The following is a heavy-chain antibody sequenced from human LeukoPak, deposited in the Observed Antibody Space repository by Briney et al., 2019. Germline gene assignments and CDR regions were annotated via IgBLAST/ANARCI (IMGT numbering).Heavy chain of an antibody. J-gene: IGHJ4*02. V-gene: IGHV3-7*01. Sequence: PSETLSLTCAVSGYSISSGYYWGWIRQPPGKGLEWVANIKHDGSETYYVDSVRGRFTISRDNAKNSLSLQLSSLRAEDTAVYYCARGGRHKVTAAVSDHFDYWGQGTLVSVSS. CDR2: IKHDGSET. CDR3: ARGGRHKVTAAVSDHFDY. CDR1: GYSISSGYY. D-gene: IGHD2-21*02.